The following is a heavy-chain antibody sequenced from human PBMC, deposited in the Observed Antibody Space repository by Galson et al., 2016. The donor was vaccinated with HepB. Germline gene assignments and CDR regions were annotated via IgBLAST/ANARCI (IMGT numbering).Heavy chain of an antibody. D-gene: IGHD4-11*01. CDR1: GFTFSNYA. CDR2: IWYDGSSK. V-gene: IGHV3-33*06. Sequence: SLRLSCAASGFTFSNYAMSWVRQAPRKGLEWVAVIWYDGSSKYYIDSVKGRFTISRDNSKNTLNLQMSSLRAEDTAVYYCAKVATPNRNYENWFDSWDQGTLVTVAS. J-gene: IGHJ5*01. CDR3: AKVATPNRNYENWFDS.